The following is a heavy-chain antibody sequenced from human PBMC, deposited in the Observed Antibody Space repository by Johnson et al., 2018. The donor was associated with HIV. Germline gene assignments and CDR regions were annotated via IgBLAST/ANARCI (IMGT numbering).Heavy chain of an antibody. D-gene: IGHD4-17*01. V-gene: IGHV3-30*02. Sequence: QVQLVESGGGVVQPGGSLRLSCVASGFTFSSYGMHWVRQAPGKGLEWVAFIRYDGSNKYYADSVQGRFTISRDNAKNSLYLQMNSLRAEDMAVYYCARDAVTPIWGQGTMVTVSS. J-gene: IGHJ3*02. CDR2: IRYDGSNK. CDR1: GFTFSSYG. CDR3: ARDAVTPI.